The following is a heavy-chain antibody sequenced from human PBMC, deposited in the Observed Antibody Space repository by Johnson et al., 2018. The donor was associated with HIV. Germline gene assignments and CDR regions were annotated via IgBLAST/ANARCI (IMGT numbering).Heavy chain of an antibody. CDR2: ISGSGGST. CDR1: GFTFSSYA. Sequence: VQLVESGGGVVQPGGSLRLSCAASGFTFSSYAMSWVRQAPGKGLEWVSAISGSGGSTYYADSVKGRFTISRDNSKNTLYLQMNSLRAEDTAVYYCAKDRRGKQQLVTGNDAFDIWGQGTMVTVSS. V-gene: IGHV3-23*04. CDR3: AKDRRGKQQLVTGNDAFDI. J-gene: IGHJ3*02. D-gene: IGHD6-13*01.